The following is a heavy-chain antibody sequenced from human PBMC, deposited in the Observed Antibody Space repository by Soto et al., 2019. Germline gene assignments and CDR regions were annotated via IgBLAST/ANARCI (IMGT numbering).Heavy chain of an antibody. Sequence: QLQLQESGPGLVKPSETLSLTCTVSGGSISGDYWGWIRQPPGKGLEWIATIYYSGRTFYNPSLESRVTIYVDTSRDQFSLKLTSVTAADTAVYYCARLPRTTTSGSGTDFWGQGNLVTVSS. J-gene: IGHJ4*02. D-gene: IGHD3-10*01. V-gene: IGHV4-39*01. CDR3: ARLPRTTTSGSGTDF. CDR1: GGSISGDY. CDR2: IYYSGRT.